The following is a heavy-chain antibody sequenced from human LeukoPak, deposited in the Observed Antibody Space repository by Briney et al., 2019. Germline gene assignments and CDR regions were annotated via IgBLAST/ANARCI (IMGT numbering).Heavy chain of an antibody. J-gene: IGHJ5*01. CDR2: IYYTGDT. CDR3: ASSYMGTASIKFDS. D-gene: IGHD5-24*01. Sequence: SETLSLTCTVSAGSMFSYYWSWIRQSPGKGLEWLGFIYYTGDTKYNPSLNSRITISLDTSMRQFSLKLTSVTAADTAFYYCASSYMGTASIKFDSWGQGVQVTVSS. CDR1: AGSMFSYY. V-gene: IGHV4-59*01.